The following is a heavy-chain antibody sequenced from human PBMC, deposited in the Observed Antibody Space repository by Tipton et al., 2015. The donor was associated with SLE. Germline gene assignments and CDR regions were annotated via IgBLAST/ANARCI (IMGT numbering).Heavy chain of an antibody. CDR2: IYYSGST. CDR3: AREDYDDYEGYYFDY. Sequence: TLSLTCTVSGGSISSGDYYWSWIRQPPGKGLEWIGYIYYSGSTYYNPSLKSRVTISVDTSKNQFSLKLSSVTAADTAVYYCAREDYDDYEGYYFDYWGQGTLVTVSS. CDR1: GGSISSGDYY. J-gene: IGHJ4*02. D-gene: IGHD4-17*01. V-gene: IGHV4-30-4*01.